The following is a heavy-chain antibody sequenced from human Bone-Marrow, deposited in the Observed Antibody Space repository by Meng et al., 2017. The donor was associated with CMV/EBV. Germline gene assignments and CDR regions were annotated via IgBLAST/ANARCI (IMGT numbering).Heavy chain of an antibody. CDR1: GGSTSSSNW. D-gene: IGHD3-16*01. Sequence: LTCAGSGGSTSSSNWWSWVRQPPGKGLEWIGEIYHSGSTNYNPSLKSRVTISVDKSKNQFTLKLSTVTAADTAVYYCARVDYSYFDYWGQGTLAPSPQ. V-gene: IGHV4-4*02. J-gene: IGHJ4*02. CDR2: IYHSGST. CDR3: ARVDYSYFDY.